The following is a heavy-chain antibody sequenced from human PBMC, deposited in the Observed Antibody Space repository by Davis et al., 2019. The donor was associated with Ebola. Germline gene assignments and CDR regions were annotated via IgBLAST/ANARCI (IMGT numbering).Heavy chain of an antibody. D-gene: IGHD5-18*01. CDR3: AKGGYRRDYYGMDV. V-gene: IGHV4-31*03. CDR2: IYYSGST. CDR1: GGSISSGGYY. Sequence: PSETLSLTCTVSGGSISSGGYYWSWIRQHPGKGLEWIGYIYYSGSTYYNPSLKSRVTISVDTSKNQFSLKLSSVTAADTAVYYCAKGGYRRDYYGMDVWGQGTTVTVSS. J-gene: IGHJ6*02.